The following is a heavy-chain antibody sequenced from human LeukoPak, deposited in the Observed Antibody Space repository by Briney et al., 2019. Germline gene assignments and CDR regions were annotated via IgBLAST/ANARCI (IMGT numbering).Heavy chain of an antibody. CDR3: ARYLDYGGNSRVFQH. D-gene: IGHD4-23*01. CDR2: VYYTGGT. V-gene: IGHV4-39*01. Sequence: SETLSLTCTVSGGSIDITTYYWGWIRQPPGKGLDWIGSVYYTGGTYYNPSLMSRVTISIDTSKNQFSLKLSSVTAADTAVYYCARYLDYGGNSRVFQHWGQGTLVTVSS. J-gene: IGHJ1*01. CDR1: GGSIDITTYY.